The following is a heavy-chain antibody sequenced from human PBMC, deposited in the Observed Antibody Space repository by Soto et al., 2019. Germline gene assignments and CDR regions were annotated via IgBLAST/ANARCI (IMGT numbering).Heavy chain of an antibody. J-gene: IGHJ6*02. V-gene: IGHV4-59*02. CDR2: IHYSGFT. D-gene: IGHD1-26*01. Sequence: SETLSLTCAVSGASVNNYYWTWIRRTPGKGLEWIGFIHYSGFTNYNPSLKGRVKISIGASKSYFSLSLTSVTAADSAVYYCARDSDTPRLDVWGQGTMVTVYS. CDR1: GASVNNYY. CDR3: ARDSDTPRLDV.